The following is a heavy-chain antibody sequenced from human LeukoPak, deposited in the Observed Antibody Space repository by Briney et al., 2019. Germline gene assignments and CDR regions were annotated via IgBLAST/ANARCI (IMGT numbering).Heavy chain of an antibody. CDR3: ARDYYDSSGYSETFDY. V-gene: IGHV4-39*01. CDR2: IYYSGST. CDR1: GGSISSSSYY. Sequence: SETLSLTCTVSGGSISSSSYYWGWIRQPPGTGLEWIGSIYYSGSTYYNPSLKSRVTISVDTSKNQFSLKLSSVTAADTAVYYCARDYYDSSGYSETFDYWGQGTLVTVSS. J-gene: IGHJ4*02. D-gene: IGHD3-22*01.